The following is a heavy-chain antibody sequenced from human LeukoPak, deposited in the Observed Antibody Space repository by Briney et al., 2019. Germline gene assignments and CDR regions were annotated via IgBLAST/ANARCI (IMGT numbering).Heavy chain of an antibody. V-gene: IGHV4-59*01. CDR2: VYHTGHT. CDR1: GDSISGYY. Sequence: SETLSLTCAVSGDSISGYYWSWIRQPPGKGLEWIGYVYHTGHTHYSPSLKSRVTVSLDTSRNQVSLILSSVTAADTAVYYCARHRFGHLFDYWGQGTLVFVSS. D-gene: IGHD3-16*01. CDR3: ARHRFGHLFDY. J-gene: IGHJ4*02.